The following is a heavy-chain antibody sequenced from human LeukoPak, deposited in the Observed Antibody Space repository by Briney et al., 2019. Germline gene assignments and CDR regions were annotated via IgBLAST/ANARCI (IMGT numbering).Heavy chain of an antibody. Sequence: PGGSLRLSCATSGFTFSSFTMNWVRQAPGKGLEWVSTISDGSRDTHYAGSVKGRFTISRDDSQNIVYLQMDSLRAEDTALYYCTTRLRNHFDYWGQGTQVTVPS. CDR3: TTRLRNHFDY. CDR1: GFTFSSFT. D-gene: IGHD5-12*01. V-gene: IGHV3-23*01. CDR2: ISDGSRDT. J-gene: IGHJ4*02.